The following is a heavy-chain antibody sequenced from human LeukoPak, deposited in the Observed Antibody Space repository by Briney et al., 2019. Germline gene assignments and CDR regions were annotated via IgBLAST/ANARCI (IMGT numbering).Heavy chain of an antibody. CDR1: GGTFSSYA. Sequence: GASVKVSCKASGGTFSSYAIIWVRQAPGQGLEWMGGIIPIFGTANYAQKFQGRVTITADESTSTAYMELSSLRSEDTAVYYCARDQGRVPAAHDIWGQGTLVTVSS. V-gene: IGHV1-69*13. D-gene: IGHD2-2*01. J-gene: IGHJ4*02. CDR3: ARDQGRVPAAHDI. CDR2: IIPIFGTA.